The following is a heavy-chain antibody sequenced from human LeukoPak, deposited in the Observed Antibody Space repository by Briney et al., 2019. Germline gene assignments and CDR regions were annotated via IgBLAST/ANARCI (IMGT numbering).Heavy chain of an antibody. J-gene: IGHJ6*02. Sequence: GGSLRLSCAASGFTFNDYYMSWMGQAPGRGLAWVSYISSSGSTIYYADSVKGRFTISRDNAKNSLYLQMNSLRAEDTAVYYCARRKGSEYYYGMDVWGQGTTVTVSS. D-gene: IGHD2-15*01. V-gene: IGHV3-11*01. CDR2: ISSSGSTI. CDR3: ARRKGSEYYYGMDV. CDR1: GFTFNDYY.